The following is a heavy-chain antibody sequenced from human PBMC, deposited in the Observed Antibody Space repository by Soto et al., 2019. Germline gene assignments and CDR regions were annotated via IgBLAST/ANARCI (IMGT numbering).Heavy chain of an antibody. CDR2: LNIAGTI. V-gene: IGHV4-4*07. D-gene: IGHD6-13*01. Sequence: SETLSLTCSVSGASISSFNWNWVRQPAGKGPEWVGRLNIAGTIKYNPSLKSRITMSMDTSKNQISLHLRSVTAADTAIYYCARDRGEYTSSWFWYFSHWGHGTLVTVSS. J-gene: IGHJ2*01. CDR1: GASISSFN. CDR3: ARDRGEYTSSWFWYFSH.